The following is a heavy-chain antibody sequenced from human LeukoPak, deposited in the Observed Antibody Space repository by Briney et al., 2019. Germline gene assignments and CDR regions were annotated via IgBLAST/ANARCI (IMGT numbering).Heavy chain of an antibody. V-gene: IGHV4-59*12. J-gene: IGHJ6*02. D-gene: IGHD5-18*01. CDR3: ARVDGYSYGSYYYYYYGMDV. CDR2: IYYSGST. Sequence: SETLSLTCTVSGGSISSYYWSWIRQPPGKGLEWIGYIYYSGSTNYNPSLKSRVTISVDTSKNQFSLKLSSVTAADTAVYYCARVDGYSYGSYYYYYYGMDVWGQGTTVTVS. CDR1: GGSISSYY.